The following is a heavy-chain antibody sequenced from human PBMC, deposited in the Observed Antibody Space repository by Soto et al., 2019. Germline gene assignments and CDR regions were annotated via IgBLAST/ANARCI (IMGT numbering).Heavy chain of an antibody. Sequence: LSCAASVFTFSNASMNWVRHAPWKGLEWVGRIKSKTDGGTTDYAAPVKDRFTISKDDSKNTLYLQMNSLKTEVTAVYYCTTDGLKDYWGQGTLVTVSS. J-gene: IGHJ4*02. V-gene: IGHV3-15*07. CDR3: TTDGLKDY. CDR1: VFTFSNAS. CDR2: IKSKTDGGTT. D-gene: IGHD6-19*01.